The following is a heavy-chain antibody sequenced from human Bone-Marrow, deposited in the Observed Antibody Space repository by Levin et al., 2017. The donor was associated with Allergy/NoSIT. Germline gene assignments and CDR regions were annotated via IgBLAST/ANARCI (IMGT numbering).Heavy chain of an antibody. CDR2: ISYDGSNK. CDR1: GFTFSSYG. CDR3: AKRDAPGYCSGGSCYSPNWFDP. D-gene: IGHD2-15*01. Sequence: LSLPCAASGFTFSSYGMHWVRQAPGKGLEWVAVISYDGSNKYYADSVKGRFTISRDNSKNTLYLQMNSLRAEDTAVYYCAKRDAPGYCSGGSCYSPNWFDPWGQGTLVTVSS. V-gene: IGHV3-30*18. J-gene: IGHJ5*02.